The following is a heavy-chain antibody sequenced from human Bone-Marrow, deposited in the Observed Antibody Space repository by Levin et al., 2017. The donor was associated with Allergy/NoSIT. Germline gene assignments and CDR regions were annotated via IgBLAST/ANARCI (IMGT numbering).Heavy chain of an antibody. V-gene: IGHV3-21*01. CDR2: ISTRSTYI. Sequence: GESLKISCATSGFPFSTYGMAWVRQAPGGGLEWVASISTRSTYIHYADSVKGRFTISRDNANNSLSLQMNRLRREDTAVYYCARAAGAAGRGGMDVWGQGTTVTVSS. CDR1: GFPFSTYG. D-gene: IGHD6-13*01. CDR3: ARAAGAAGRGGMDV. J-gene: IGHJ6*02.